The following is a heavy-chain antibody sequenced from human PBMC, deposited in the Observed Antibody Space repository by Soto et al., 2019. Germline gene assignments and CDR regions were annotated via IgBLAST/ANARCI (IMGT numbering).Heavy chain of an antibody. CDR3: ARDGRDYYGTDV. D-gene: IGHD1-1*01. CDR2: ISYDGSNK. J-gene: IGHJ6*02. Sequence: GGSLRLSCAASGFTFSSYAMHWVRQAPGKGLEWVAVISYDGSNKYYADSVKGRFTISRDNSKNTLYLQMNSLRVEDTAVYYCARDGRDYYGTDVWGQGTTVTVSS. CDR1: GFTFSSYA. V-gene: IGHV3-30-3*01.